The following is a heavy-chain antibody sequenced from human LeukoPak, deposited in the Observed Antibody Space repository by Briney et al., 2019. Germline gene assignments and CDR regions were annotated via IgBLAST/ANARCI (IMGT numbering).Heavy chain of an antibody. CDR1: GGSFSGYY. D-gene: IGHD2-2*01. Sequence: PSETLSLTCAVYGGSFSGYYWSWIRQPPGKGLEWIGEINHSGSTNYNPSLKSRVTISVGTSKNQFSLKLSSVTAADTAVYYCARGTGCSSTSCHQGWFDPWGQGTLVTVSS. CDR3: ARGTGCSSTSCHQGWFDP. CDR2: INHSGST. J-gene: IGHJ5*02. V-gene: IGHV4-34*01.